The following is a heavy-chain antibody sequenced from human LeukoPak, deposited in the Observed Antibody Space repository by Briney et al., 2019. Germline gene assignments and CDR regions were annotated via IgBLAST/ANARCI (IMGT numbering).Heavy chain of an antibody. D-gene: IGHD4-11*01. V-gene: IGHV4-30-2*01. J-gene: IGHJ4*02. CDR3: ARTGSNSWDYFDY. Sequence: PSETLSLTCAVSGGSTSSGGYSWSWIRQPPGKGLEWIGYIYHSGSTYYNPSLKSRVTISVDRSKNQFSLKLSSVTAADTAVYYCARTGSNSWDYFDYWGQGTLVTVSS. CDR1: GGSTSSGGYS. CDR2: IYHSGST.